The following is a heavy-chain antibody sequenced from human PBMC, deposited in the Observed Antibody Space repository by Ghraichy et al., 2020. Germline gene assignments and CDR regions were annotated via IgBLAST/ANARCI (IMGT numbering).Heavy chain of an antibody. D-gene: IGHD1-26*01. V-gene: IGHV4-59*01. CDR1: GGSISSYY. J-gene: IGHJ4*02. CDR2: IYYSGST. Sequence: SETLSLTCTVSGGSISSYYWSWIRQPPGKGLEWIGYIYYSGSTNYNPSLKSRVTISVDTSKNQFSLKLSSVTAADTAVYYCARAPRRELRRGGNFDYWGQGTLVTVSS. CDR3: ARAPRRELRRGGNFDY.